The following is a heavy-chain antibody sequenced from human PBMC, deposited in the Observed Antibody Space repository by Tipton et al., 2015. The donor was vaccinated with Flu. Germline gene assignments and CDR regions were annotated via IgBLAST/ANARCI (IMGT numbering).Heavy chain of an antibody. CDR3: ARDRPNYYYYGMDV. CDR2: IYYSGST. CDR1: GGSISSYY. Sequence: TLSLTCTVSGGSISSYYWSWIRQPPGKGLEWIGYIYYSGSTNYNPSLKSRVTISVDTSKNQFSLKLSSVTAADTAVYYCARDRPNYYYYGMDVWGQGTTVTFSS. V-gene: IGHV4-59*01. J-gene: IGHJ6*02.